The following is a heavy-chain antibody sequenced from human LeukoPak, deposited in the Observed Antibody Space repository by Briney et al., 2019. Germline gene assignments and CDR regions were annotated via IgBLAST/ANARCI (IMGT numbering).Heavy chain of an antibody. J-gene: IGHJ3*02. CDR2: IYYSGST. V-gene: IGHV4-31*03. Sequence: SETLSLTCTVSGGSISSGGYYWSWIRQHPGKGLEWIGYIYYSGSTYYNPSLKSRVTISVDTSKNQFSLKLSSVTAADTAVYYCARDSYIGAPDAFDIWGQGTTVIVSS. CDR1: GGSISSGGYY. CDR3: ARDSYIGAPDAFDI.